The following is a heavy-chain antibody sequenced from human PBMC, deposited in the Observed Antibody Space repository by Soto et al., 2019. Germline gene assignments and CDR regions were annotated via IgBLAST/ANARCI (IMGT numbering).Heavy chain of an antibody. CDR3: ARACCSGGSCYSGYDYCGMDF. D-gene: IGHD2-15*01. V-gene: IGHV1-69*06. CDR2: IIPIFGTA. J-gene: IGHJ6*02. CDR1: GGTFSSYA. Sequence: ASVKVSCKASGGTFSSYAISWVRQAPGQGLEWMGGIIPIFGTANYAQKFQGRVTITADKSTSTAYMELSSLRSEDTAVYYCARACCSGGSCYSGYDYCGMDFWGQGTTVTVSS.